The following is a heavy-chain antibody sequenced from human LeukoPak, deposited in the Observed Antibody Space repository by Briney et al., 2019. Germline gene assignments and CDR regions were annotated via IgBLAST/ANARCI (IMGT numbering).Heavy chain of an antibody. D-gene: IGHD4-17*01. Sequence: GRSLRLSCAASGFTFDDYAMHWVRQAPGKDLEWVSGISWNSGSIGYADSVKGRFTTSRDNAKNSLYLQMNSLRAEDTALYYCAKVYGETGSYFDYWGQGTLVTVSS. CDR3: AKVYGETGSYFDY. J-gene: IGHJ4*02. V-gene: IGHV3-9*01. CDR2: ISWNSGSI. CDR1: GFTFDDYA.